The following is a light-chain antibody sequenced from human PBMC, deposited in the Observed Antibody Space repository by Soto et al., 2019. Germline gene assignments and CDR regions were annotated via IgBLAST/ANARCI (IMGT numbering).Light chain of an antibody. Sequence: QSVLTQPPSASGTPGQRVTISCSGRSSNIGTKTVGWYQQLPGTAPKLLIYSTNQRPSWVPGRFSGSKSGTSASLAITGLESEDEADYYCAAWDDSLNGVVFGGGTKLTVL. CDR2: STN. CDR1: SSNIGTKT. V-gene: IGLV1-44*01. J-gene: IGLJ3*02. CDR3: AAWDDSLNGVV.